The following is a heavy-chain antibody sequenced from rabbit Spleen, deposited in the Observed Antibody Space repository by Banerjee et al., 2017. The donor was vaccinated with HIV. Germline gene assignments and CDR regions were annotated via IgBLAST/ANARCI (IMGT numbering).Heavy chain of an antibody. J-gene: IGHJ4*01. CDR3: ARGINGGGRVSNLNL. CDR1: GVSSRGSSY. Sequence: QEQLVESGGGLVQPEGFLTLTCTASGVSSRGSSYICWVRQAPVKGLEWIGCIELGSSGFPYFASWAKGRFTIPKPSSTTVTLQMTSLTAADTATYFCARGINGGGRVSNLNLWGQGTLVTVS. V-gene: IGHV1S45*01. CDR2: IELGSSGFP. D-gene: IGHD2-1*01.